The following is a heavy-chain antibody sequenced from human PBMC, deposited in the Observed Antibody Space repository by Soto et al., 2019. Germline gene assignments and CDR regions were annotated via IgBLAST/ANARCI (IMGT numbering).Heavy chain of an antibody. CDR2: IKRKPDGGTV. CDR3: ITVEWGYESIW. V-gene: IGHV3-15*07. Sequence: EVQLVESGGGVVKPGGSLRLSCATSGFSFKHAWMNWLRQAPGKGLECVGQIKRKPDGGTVDDAAPVKTRFTISRDDSKKLLYLQMNSLKTEETAVYYCITVEWGYESIWGGRGTTVTVSS. J-gene: IGHJ2*01. D-gene: IGHD7-27*01. CDR1: GFSFKHAW.